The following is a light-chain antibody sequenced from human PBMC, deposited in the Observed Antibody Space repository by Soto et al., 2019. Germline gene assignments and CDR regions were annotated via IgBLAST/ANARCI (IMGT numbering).Light chain of an antibody. CDR1: QTVSRN. V-gene: IGKV3-15*01. CDR3: QQYNNWHS. CDR2: DIS. J-gene: IGKJ5*01. Sequence: VLMTRSPSTLSVSPGERSTLSCRASQTVSRNLAWYQQRPGQAPRLLIYDISNRATGVPARFSGSGSETEFTLTIRRLQSEDFAVYFCQQYNNWHSFGQGIRLEIK.